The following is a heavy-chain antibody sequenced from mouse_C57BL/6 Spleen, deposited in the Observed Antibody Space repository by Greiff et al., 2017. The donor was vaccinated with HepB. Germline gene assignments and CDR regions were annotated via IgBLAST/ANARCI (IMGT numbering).Heavy chain of an antibody. CDR2: ILPGSGST. CDR1: GYTFTGYW. V-gene: IGHV1-9*01. J-gene: IGHJ4*01. Sequence: QVQLQQSGAELMKPGASVKLSCKATGYTFTGYWIEWVKQRPGHGLEWIGEILPGSGSTNYTEKFKGKATFTADTSSNTAYMQLSSLTTKDSAIYYCARGYYDYDGYAMDYWGQGTSVTVSS. CDR3: ARGYYDYDGYAMDY. D-gene: IGHD2-4*01.